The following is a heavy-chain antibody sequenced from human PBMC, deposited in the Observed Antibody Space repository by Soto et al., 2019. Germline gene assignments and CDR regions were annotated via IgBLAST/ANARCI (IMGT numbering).Heavy chain of an antibody. D-gene: IGHD1-1*01. CDR1: GFTFSSYA. V-gene: IGHV3-30-3*01. CDR3: ARELERTFDY. Sequence: GGSLRLSCAASGFTFSSYAMHWVRQAPGKGLEWVAVISYDGRNKYYADSVKGRSTISRDNSKNTLYLQMNTLRAEDTAVYYCARELERTFDYWGQGTLVTVSS. J-gene: IGHJ4*02. CDR2: ISYDGRNK.